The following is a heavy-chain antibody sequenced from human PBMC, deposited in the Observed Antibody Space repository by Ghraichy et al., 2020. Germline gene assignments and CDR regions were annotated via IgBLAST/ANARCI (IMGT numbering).Heavy chain of an antibody. CDR3: RGNYYGMDV. V-gene: IGHV4-59*01. CDR1: GGSISSYY. CDR2: IYYSGST. D-gene: IGHD3-16*01. Sequence: SETLSLTCTVSGGSISSYYWSWIRQPPGKGLEWIGYIYYSGSTNYNPSLKSRVTISVDTSKNQFSLKLSSVTAADTAVYYCRGNYYGMDVWGQGTTVTVSS. J-gene: IGHJ6*02.